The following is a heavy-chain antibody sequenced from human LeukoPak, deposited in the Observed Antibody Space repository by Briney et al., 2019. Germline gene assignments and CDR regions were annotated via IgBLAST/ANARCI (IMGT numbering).Heavy chain of an antibody. D-gene: IGHD3-10*01. CDR3: ARDHVSAYYYGSGSYYFDY. Sequence: GGSLRLSCAASGFTFSSYSMNWVRQAPGKGLEWVSSISSSRSYIYYADSVKGRFTISKDNAKNSLYLQMNSLRAEDTAVYYCARDHVSAYYYGSGSYYFDYWGQGTLVTVSS. V-gene: IGHV3-21*01. CDR2: ISSSRSYI. J-gene: IGHJ4*02. CDR1: GFTFSSYS.